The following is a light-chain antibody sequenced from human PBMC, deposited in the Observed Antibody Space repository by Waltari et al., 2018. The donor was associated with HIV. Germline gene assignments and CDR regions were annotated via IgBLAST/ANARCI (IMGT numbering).Light chain of an antibody. V-gene: IGLV1-40*01. CDR3: QSYDSSLSGVV. CDR2: GNP. Sequence: QSVLTQPPSVSGAPGQRVTISCTGSSSNIGAGYDVHWYQNLPGTAPKLLIYGNPNRPSGVPDRFAGAKSGTSASLAITGLQAEDEADYYCQSYDSSLSGVVFGGGTKLTVL. J-gene: IGLJ2*01. CDR1: SSNIGAGYD.